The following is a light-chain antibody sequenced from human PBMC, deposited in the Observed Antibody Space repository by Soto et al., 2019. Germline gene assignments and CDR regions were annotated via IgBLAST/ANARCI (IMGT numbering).Light chain of an antibody. Sequence: EIVMTQSPVTLSVSPGERATLSCRASQSVRSNLAWYQQKPGQAPRLLMYDASTRATGIPARFSGSGSGTEFTLTISSLQSEDFAVYYCQQYNNWPPVTFGGGTKVEIK. CDR3: QQYNNWPPVT. V-gene: IGKV3-15*01. J-gene: IGKJ4*01. CDR2: DAS. CDR1: QSVRSN.